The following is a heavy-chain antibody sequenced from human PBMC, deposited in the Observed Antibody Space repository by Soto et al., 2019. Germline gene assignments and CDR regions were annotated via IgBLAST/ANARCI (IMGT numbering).Heavy chain of an antibody. Sequence: QVQLAQSGPEVKKPGASVKVSCKASGYTFSNYGINWVRQAPGQGLEWMGWINTYTGDANFAQKFQGRVTLTTDTSTSTAYMEVGGLRSDDTAIYYCAASQQFAYWGQGTLVSVSS. D-gene: IGHD6-13*01. CDR1: GYTFSNYG. V-gene: IGHV1-18*01. J-gene: IGHJ4*02. CDR3: AASQQFAY. CDR2: INTYTGDA.